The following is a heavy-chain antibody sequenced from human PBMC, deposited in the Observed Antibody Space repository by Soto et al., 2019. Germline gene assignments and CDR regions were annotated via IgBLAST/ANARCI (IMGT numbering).Heavy chain of an antibody. V-gene: IGHV3-48*01. Sequence: PGGSLRLSCAASGFTFSSYSMNWVRQAPGKGLEWVSYIRSRSSSIYYADSVKGRFTISRDNAKNSLYLQMNSLRAEDTAVYYCARGYYDSSGSYWVFDYWGQGT. J-gene: IGHJ4*02. D-gene: IGHD3-22*01. CDR2: IRSRSSSI. CDR1: GFTFSSYS. CDR3: ARGYYDSSGSYWVFDY.